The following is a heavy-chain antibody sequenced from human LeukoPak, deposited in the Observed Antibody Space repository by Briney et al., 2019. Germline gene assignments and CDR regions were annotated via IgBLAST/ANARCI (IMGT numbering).Heavy chain of an antibody. CDR1: GFRFDDYA. V-gene: IGHV3-9*01. CDR3: AKDKTDFWSGYFDY. Sequence: GGSLRLSCAASGFRFDDYAMHWVRQAPGKGLEWVSGISWNSDSIVYADSVKGRFTISRDNAKNSLYLQMNSLRAEDTAFYYCAKDKTDFWSGYFDYWGQGILVTVSS. D-gene: IGHD3-3*01. CDR2: ISWNSDSI. J-gene: IGHJ4*02.